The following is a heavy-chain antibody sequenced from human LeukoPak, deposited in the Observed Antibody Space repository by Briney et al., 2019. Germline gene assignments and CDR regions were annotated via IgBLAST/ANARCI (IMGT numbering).Heavy chain of an antibody. CDR2: VSGSGAPT. CDR3: AKAPIVSGRGAFDI. D-gene: IGHD1-26*01. V-gene: IGHV3-23*01. Sequence: PGGSLRLSCAASGFTSSSNAMTWVRQAPGKGLEWVSLVSGSGAPTYYGDSVKGRFTISRDNSKNTLYLQMNSLRAEDTAIYFCAKAPIVSGRGAFDIWGQGTMVTVSS. CDR1: GFTSSSNA. J-gene: IGHJ3*02.